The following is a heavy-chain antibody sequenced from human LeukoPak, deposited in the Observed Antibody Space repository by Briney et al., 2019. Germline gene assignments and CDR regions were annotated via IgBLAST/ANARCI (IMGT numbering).Heavy chain of an antibody. CDR2: IYGDDET. Sequence: PGGSLRLSCAASGFTFHTYWMNWVRQAPGKGLEWVSVIYGDDETNYADSVKGRFTISRDNSKNTLYLQMNSLRADDTAVYYCAREAVMPVAPVKIGTSDRPLYEYYGLDVWGQGTTVTVS. J-gene: IGHJ6*02. V-gene: IGHV3-53*01. CDR3: AREAVMPVAPVKIGTSDRPLYEYYGLDV. D-gene: IGHD1/OR15-1a*01. CDR1: GFTFHTYW.